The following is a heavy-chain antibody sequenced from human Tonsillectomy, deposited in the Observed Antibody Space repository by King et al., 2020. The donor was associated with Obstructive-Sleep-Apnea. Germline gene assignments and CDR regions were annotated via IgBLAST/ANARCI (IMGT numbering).Heavy chain of an antibody. CDR2: IWFDGSNK. V-gene: IGHV3-33*01. D-gene: IGHD3-22*01. CDR3: AREKDYFDSSGYYY. J-gene: IGHJ4*02. Sequence: VQLVESGGGVVQPGRSLRLSCAASGFTFSSYGMHWVRQAPGKGLEWVAVIWFDGSNKYYADSVKGRFTISRDNSKNTLYLQMNSLRAEDTAVYYCAREKDYFDSSGYYYWGQGTLVTVSS. CDR1: GFTFSSYG.